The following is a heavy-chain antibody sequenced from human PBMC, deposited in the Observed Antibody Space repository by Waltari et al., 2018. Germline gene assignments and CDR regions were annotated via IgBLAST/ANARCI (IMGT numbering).Heavy chain of an antibody. Sequence: QVQLQQWGAGLVRPSETLSLTCAVYGGSFTAYYWTWIRPPPGKGLQWIGEINHNEHTNYNPSLKSRVTISVDTSKTPFSLNLTSVTAADTAVYYCARKEVIRSIYGGVRRESWFDPWGQGTLVSVSS. V-gene: IGHV4-34*02. D-gene: IGHD3-16*01. CDR1: GGSFTAYY. CDR3: ARKEVIRSIYGGVRRESWFDP. CDR2: INHNEHT. J-gene: IGHJ5*02.